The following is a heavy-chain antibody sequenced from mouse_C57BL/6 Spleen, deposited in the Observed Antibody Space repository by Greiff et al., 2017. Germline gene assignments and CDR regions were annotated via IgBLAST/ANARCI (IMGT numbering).Heavy chain of an antibody. CDR1: GYTFTSYN. Sequence: QVQLQQSGAELVRPGASVKMSCKASGYTFTSYNMHWVKQTPRQGLEWIGAIYPGNGDTSSNQKFKGKATLTVDKSSSTAYMQLSSLTSEDSAVYFCARSPKYYGSSYYFDYWGQGTTLTVSS. J-gene: IGHJ2*01. V-gene: IGHV1-12*01. CDR3: ARSPKYYGSSYYFDY. CDR2: IYPGNGDT. D-gene: IGHD1-1*01.